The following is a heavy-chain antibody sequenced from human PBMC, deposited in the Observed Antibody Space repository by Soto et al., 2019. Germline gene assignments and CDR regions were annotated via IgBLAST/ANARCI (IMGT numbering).Heavy chain of an antibody. CDR2: ISVDGRND. Sequence: GGSLRLSCEASGFTLSSSGMHWGREAPGKRLEWLSVISVDGRNDLHAGAVKGRFTISRDISKNMVYLQMNDLRPDDTAMCFCAKEGHTSGRCGCFNIWGQGTMVTVSS. D-gene: IGHD6-19*01. V-gene: IGHV3-30*18. CDR3: AKEGHTSGRCGCFNI. CDR1: GFTLSSSG. J-gene: IGHJ3*02.